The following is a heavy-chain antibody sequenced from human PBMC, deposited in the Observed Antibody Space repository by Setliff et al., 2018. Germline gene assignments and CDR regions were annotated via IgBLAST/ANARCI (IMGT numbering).Heavy chain of an antibody. CDR2: FDPEDGET. CDR3: ATAADFNYYDSSDSGTHYYYYYMDV. V-gene: IGHV1-24*01. CDR1: GYTLTELS. Sequence: ASVKVSCKVSGYTLTELSMHWVRQAPGKGLEWMGGFDPEDGETIYAQKFQGRVTMTEDTSTDTAYMELSSLRSEDTAVYYSATAADFNYYDSSDSGTHYYYYYMDVWGKGTTVTVSS. D-gene: IGHD3-22*01. J-gene: IGHJ6*03.